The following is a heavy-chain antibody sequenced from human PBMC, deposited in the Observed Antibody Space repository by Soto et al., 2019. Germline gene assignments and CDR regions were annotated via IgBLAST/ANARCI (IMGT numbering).Heavy chain of an antibody. D-gene: IGHD1-26*01. CDR2: VGDSGVRT. CDR3: ASGRGGATLDF. CDR1: GFIFSAYA. Sequence: EVQLLESGGGLVQPGRSLRLSCEASGFIFSAYAMTCVRQAPGKGLEWVSAVGDSGVRTYYAASVKGRFTISRDNSKNTLSLQMDSMSAEDTAVYYCASGRGGATLDFWGQGTLVTVSS. V-gene: IGHV3-23*01. J-gene: IGHJ4*02.